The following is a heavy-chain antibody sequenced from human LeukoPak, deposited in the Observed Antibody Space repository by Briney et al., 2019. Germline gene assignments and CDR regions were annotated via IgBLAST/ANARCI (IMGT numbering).Heavy chain of an antibody. D-gene: IGHD2-15*01. CDR3: ATGLERVVVAATPFDY. CDR2: FDPEDGET. J-gene: IGHJ4*02. Sequence: ASVTVSCKVSGYTLTELSIHWVRQPPGKGLEWMGGFDPEDGETINAQKFQGRVTMTEDTSTDTAYMELSSLRSEDTAVYYCATGLERVVVAATPFDYWGQGTLVTVSS. V-gene: IGHV1-24*01. CDR1: GYTLTELS.